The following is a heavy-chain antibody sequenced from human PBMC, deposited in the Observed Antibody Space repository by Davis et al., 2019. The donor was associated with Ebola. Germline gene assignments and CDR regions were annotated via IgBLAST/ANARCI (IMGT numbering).Heavy chain of an antibody. CDR3: ANGYSSSWYYFDY. CDR2: IIPILGIA. Sequence: SVKVSCKASGGTFSSYAISWVRQAPGQGLEWMGRIIPILGIANYAQKFQGRVTITRDTSASTAYMELSSLRSEDTAVYYCANGYSSSWYYFDYWGQGTLVTVSS. CDR1: GGTFSSYA. J-gene: IGHJ4*02. D-gene: IGHD6-13*01. V-gene: IGHV1-69*04.